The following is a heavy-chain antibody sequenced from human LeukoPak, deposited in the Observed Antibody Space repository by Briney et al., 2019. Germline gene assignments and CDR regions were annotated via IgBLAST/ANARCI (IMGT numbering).Heavy chain of an antibody. CDR3: ARGGPYYDFWSGYHYYFDY. J-gene: IGHJ4*02. Sequence: SETLSLTCAVYGGSFSGYYWSWIRQPPGKGLEWIGEINHSGSTNYNPSLKGRVTISVDTSKNQFSLKLSSVTAADTAVYYCARGGPYYDFWSGYHYYFDYWGQGTLVTVSS. CDR2: INHSGST. V-gene: IGHV4-34*01. D-gene: IGHD3-3*01. CDR1: GGSFSGYY.